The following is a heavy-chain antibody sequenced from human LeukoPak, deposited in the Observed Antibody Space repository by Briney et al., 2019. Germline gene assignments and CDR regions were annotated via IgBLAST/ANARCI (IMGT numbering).Heavy chain of an antibody. D-gene: IGHD2-2*03. V-gene: IGHV3-23*01. J-gene: IGHJ5*02. CDR3: AKELDSRRFPSCFFS. CDR2: MSDSAVSS. Sequence: AMSDSAVSSYYADSVKGRFTISRDNSKNTLYLQMNSLRAEDTATYYCAKELDSRRFPSCFFSWGQGTLVAVSS.